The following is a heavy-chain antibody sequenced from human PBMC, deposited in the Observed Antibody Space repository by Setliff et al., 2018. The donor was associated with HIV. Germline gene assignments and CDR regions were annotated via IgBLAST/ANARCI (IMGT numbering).Heavy chain of an antibody. CDR1: GFTFSSYT. V-gene: IGHV3-21*01. CDR2: ISSSGGYI. J-gene: IGHJ4*02. D-gene: IGHD2-2*01. Sequence: PGGSLRLPCAASGFTFSSYTINWVRQAPGEGLEWVSSISSSGGYIYYADSVKGRFTIFRDNAKKSVYLELNSLRAEDTAVYYCARLPGYCSTSSCYGYLDYWGQGALVTVSS. CDR3: ARLPGYCSTSSCYGYLDY.